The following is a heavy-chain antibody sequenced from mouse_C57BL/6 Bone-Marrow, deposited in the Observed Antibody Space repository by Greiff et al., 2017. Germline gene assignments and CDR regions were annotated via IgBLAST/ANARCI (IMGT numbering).Heavy chain of an antibody. CDR2: IDPSDSYT. Sequence: QVQLQQPGAELVRPGTSVKLSCKASGYTFTSYWMHWVKQRPGQGLEWIGVIDPSDSYTNYNQKFKGKATLTVDTSASTAYMQLSSLTSEESAVYYCARGGNEDYAMDYWGQGTSVTVSS. V-gene: IGHV1-59*01. CDR3: ARGGNEDYAMDY. J-gene: IGHJ4*01. CDR1: GYTFTSYW.